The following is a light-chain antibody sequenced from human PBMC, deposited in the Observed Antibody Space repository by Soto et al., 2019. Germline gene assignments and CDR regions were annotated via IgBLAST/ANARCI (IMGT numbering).Light chain of an antibody. CDR1: PSVTSSY. J-gene: IGKJ4*01. Sequence: EIVLTQSPGTLSLSPGERATLSCRASPSVTSSYLAWYQQKPGQAPRLLIYGASSRATGIPDRISSSGSGTDFTLTISRLEPEDFAVYYCQQYGSSPAFGGGTKVEIK. CDR2: GAS. V-gene: IGKV3-20*01. CDR3: QQYGSSPA.